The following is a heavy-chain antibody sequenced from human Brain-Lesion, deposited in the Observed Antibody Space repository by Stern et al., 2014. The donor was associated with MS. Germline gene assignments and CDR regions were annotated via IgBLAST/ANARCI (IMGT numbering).Heavy chain of an antibody. V-gene: IGHV5-51*03. Sequence: QLVQSGAEVQKPGESLKISCEASGYLFDDYWIGWGRQMSGRGLELVAIIFPRDSNTRYSPSVPGQVTLPADKSISTAYLQWNSLKASDTAMYYCARSPATPSGYDRFDYWGQGALVTVSS. D-gene: IGHD5-12*01. CDR2: IFPRDSNT. CDR1: GYLFDDYW. CDR3: ARSPATPSGYDRFDY. J-gene: IGHJ4*02.